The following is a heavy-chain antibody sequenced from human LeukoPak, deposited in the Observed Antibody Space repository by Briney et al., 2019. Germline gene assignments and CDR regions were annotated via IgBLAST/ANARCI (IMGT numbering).Heavy chain of an antibody. J-gene: IGHJ4*02. Sequence: GRSLRLSCAASGFTFSSYGMHWVRQAPGKGMEWVAVIWYDGSNKYYADSVKGRFNISRDNSKNTLYLQMNSLRAEDTAVYYCARDAAGLYFDYWGQGTLVTVSS. V-gene: IGHV3-33*01. CDR2: IWYDGSNK. CDR1: GFTFSSYG. D-gene: IGHD6-13*01. CDR3: ARDAAGLYFDY.